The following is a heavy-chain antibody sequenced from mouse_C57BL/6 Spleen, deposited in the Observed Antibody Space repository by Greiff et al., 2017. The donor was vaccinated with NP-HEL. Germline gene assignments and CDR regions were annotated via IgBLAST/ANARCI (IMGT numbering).Heavy chain of an antibody. Sequence: QVQLQQPGAELVMPGASVKLSCKASGYTFTSYWMHWVKQRPGQGLEWIGEIDPSDSYTNYNQKFKGKSTLTVDKSSSTADMQLSSLTSEDSAVYYCAKGLLDDYWGQGTTLTVSS. V-gene: IGHV1-69*01. D-gene: IGHD3-3*01. CDR2: IDPSDSYT. CDR1: GYTFTSYW. J-gene: IGHJ2*01. CDR3: AKGLLDDY.